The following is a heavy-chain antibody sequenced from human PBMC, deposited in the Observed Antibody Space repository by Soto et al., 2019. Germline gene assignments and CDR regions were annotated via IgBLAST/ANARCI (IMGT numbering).Heavy chain of an antibody. CDR2: IDTSGHST. CDR1: GFVFTNVS. Sequence: XGALRLTFEASGFVFTNVSMHWVRHVPGKGLVWVARIDTSGHSTNYAESVKGRFTISRDNAKNTVSLQMNSLRVEDTGVYYCAKDSWYFDFWSQGSQVTVSS. D-gene: IGHD6-13*01. V-gene: IGHV3-74*01. CDR3: AKDSWYFDF. J-gene: IGHJ4*02.